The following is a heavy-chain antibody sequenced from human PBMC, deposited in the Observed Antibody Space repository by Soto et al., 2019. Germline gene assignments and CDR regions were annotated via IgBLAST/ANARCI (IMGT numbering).Heavy chain of an antibody. CDR1: GFTFSSYA. CDR2: ISGSGGST. Sequence: EVQLLESGGGLVQPGGSLRLSCAASGFTFSSYAMSWVRQAPGKWLEWVSAISGSGGSTYYADSVKGRFTISRDNYKNTRYLQMNSLSAEDTPVYYCSRRWLIPGYNWFDPWGQGTLVAVSS. CDR3: SRRWLIPGYNWFDP. J-gene: IGHJ5*02. V-gene: IGHV3-23*01. D-gene: IGHD6-19*01.